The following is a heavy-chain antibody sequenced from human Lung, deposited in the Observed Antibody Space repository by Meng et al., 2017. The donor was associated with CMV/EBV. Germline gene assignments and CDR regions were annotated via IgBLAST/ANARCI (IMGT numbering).Heavy chain of an antibody. CDR3: ARTPVRFCNTHMCYAFDY. CDR1: PDSITNYF. D-gene: IGHD2-2*01. Sequence: QRQESGPRLVNPSETRPAPCIVSPDSITNYFWSWVRQPAGKGLEWIGRLYPDGSTDYNPSLSSRLTLSLDTSKIRFSLKLRSVTAADTAIYYCARTPVRFCNTHMCYAFDYWGRGALVTVSS. CDR2: LYPDGST. J-gene: IGHJ4*02. V-gene: IGHV4-4*07.